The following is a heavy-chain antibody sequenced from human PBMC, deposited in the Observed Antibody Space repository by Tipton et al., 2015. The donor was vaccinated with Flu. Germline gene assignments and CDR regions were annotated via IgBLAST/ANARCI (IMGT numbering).Heavy chain of an antibody. J-gene: IGHJ3*02. CDR3: ARDGSGYDWGDAFDI. CDR2: IYHSGST. V-gene: IGHV4-38-2*02. CDR1: GYSISSGYY. Sequence: TLSLTCAVSGYSISSGYYWGWIRQPPGKGLEWIGSIYHSGSTYYNPSLKSRVTISVDTSKNQFSLKLSSVTAADTAVYYCARDGSGYDWGDAFDIWGQGTMVTVSS. D-gene: IGHD5-12*01.